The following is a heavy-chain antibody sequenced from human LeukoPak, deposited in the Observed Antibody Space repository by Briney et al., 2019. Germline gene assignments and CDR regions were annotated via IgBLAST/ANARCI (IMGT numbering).Heavy chain of an antibody. CDR3: AKEGRGMGAATIDY. J-gene: IGHJ4*02. Sequence: GGSLRLSCAASGFTFSNYAMSWVRQALGKGPEWVSGISGSGGSTYYADSVGRFSISRDNSNNTLYLQMTSLRAEDTAVYYCAKEGRGMGAATIDYWGQGTLVTVSS. V-gene: IGHV3-23*01. D-gene: IGHD1-26*01. CDR2: ISGSGGST. CDR1: GFTFSNYA.